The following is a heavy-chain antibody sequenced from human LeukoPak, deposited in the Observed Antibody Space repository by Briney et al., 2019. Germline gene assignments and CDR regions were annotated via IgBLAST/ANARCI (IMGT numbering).Heavy chain of an antibody. J-gene: IGHJ4*02. CDR2: VSPSDSDT. D-gene: IGHD2-2*01. Sequence: GESLKISCEGSGYTFTNFWIGWVRQMPGKGLEWMGIVSPSDSDTRYSPSFQGQVTISADKSITTAYLQWSSLKASDTATYYCVRQTRVPTPDFWGQGTLVTVSS. CDR1: GYTFTNFW. V-gene: IGHV5-51*01. CDR3: VRQTRVPTPDF.